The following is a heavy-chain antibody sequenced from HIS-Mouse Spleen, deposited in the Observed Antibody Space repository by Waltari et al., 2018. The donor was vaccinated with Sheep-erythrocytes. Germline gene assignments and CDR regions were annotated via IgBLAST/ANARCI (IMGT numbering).Heavy chain of an antibody. D-gene: IGHD1-26*01. V-gene: IGHV3-21*01. CDR2: ISSSSSYI. Sequence: VSSISSSSSYIYYAGSVKGHFTISRDNAKNSLYLQMNSLRAEDTAVYYCARVASGATFDYWGQGTLVTVSS. J-gene: IGHJ4*02. CDR3: ARVASGATFDY.